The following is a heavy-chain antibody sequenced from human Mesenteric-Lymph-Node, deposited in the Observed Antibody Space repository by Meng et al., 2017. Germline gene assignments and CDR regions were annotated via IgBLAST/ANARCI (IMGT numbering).Heavy chain of an antibody. D-gene: IGHD6-13*01. V-gene: IGHV1-69*06. CDR1: GGTFSSYA. CDR3: ARVVAAAGSNWFDP. CDR2: IIPIFGTA. J-gene: IGHJ5*02. Sequence: QGQLVKSGAEVKKPGSSGKVSCKASGGTFSSYAISWVRQAPGQGLEWMGGIIPIFGTANYAQKFQGRVTITADKSTSTAYMELSSLRSEDTAVYYCARVVAAAGSNWFDPWGQGTLVTVSS.